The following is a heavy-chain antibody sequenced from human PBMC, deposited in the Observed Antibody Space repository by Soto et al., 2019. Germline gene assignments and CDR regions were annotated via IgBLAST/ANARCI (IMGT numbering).Heavy chain of an antibody. Sequence: EVQLVESGGGLVQPGGSLRLSCAASGFTFSSYSMNWVRQAPGKGLEWVSYISSSSSTIYYADSVKGRFTISRDNAKNSLYLQMNSLRAEDTAVYYCARSAAMDACDIWGQGTMVTVSS. D-gene: IGHD2-2*01. J-gene: IGHJ3*02. CDR1: GFTFSSYS. CDR2: ISSSSSTI. CDR3: ARSAAMDACDI. V-gene: IGHV3-48*01.